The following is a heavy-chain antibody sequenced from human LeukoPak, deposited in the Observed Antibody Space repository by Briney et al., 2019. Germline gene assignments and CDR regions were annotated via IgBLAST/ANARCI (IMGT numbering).Heavy chain of an antibody. J-gene: IGHJ4*02. CDR1: GGSFSGYY. D-gene: IGHD5-18*01. V-gene: IGHV4-34*01. CDR3: ARGFGYSYGFGVFDY. CDR2: INHSGST. Sequence: PSETLSLTCAVYGGSFSGYYWSWIRQPPGKGLEWIGEINHSGSTNYNPSLKSRVTISVDTSKNQFSLKLSSVTAVDTAVYYCARGFGYSYGFGVFDYWGQGTLVTVSS.